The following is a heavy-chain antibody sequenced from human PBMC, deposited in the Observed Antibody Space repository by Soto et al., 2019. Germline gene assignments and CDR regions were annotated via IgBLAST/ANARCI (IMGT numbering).Heavy chain of an antibody. CDR3: ARVDSSGSYFEH. J-gene: IGHJ4*02. Sequence: SETLSLTCTVSGGSISSYYWSWIRQPPGKGLEWIGYIYHTGSTDYNPSLKSRITLSADTSKNQFSLKLSSVTAADTAMYYCARVDSSGSYFEHWGQGTLVTVS. CDR2: IYHTGST. CDR1: GGSISSYY. V-gene: IGHV4-59*01. D-gene: IGHD3-22*01.